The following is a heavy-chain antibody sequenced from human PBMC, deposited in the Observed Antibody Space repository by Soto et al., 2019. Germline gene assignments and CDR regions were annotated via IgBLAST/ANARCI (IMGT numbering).Heavy chain of an antibody. CDR3: ARQHYYDSSGYYTWN. Sequence: PSETLSLTCAVYGGYFSGYYWSWIRQPPGKGLEWIGEINHSGSTHYNPSLKSRVTISVDTSKNQFSLKLSSVTAADTAVYYCARQHYYDSSGYYTWNWGQGTLVTVSS. V-gene: IGHV4-34*01. D-gene: IGHD3-22*01. CDR2: INHSGST. CDR1: GGYFSGYY. J-gene: IGHJ4*02.